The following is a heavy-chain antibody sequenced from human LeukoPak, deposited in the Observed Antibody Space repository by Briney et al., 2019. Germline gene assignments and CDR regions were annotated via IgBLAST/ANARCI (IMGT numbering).Heavy chain of an antibody. D-gene: IGHD3-16*01. J-gene: IGHJ5*02. Sequence: PGGSLRLSCAASGFIFSNYGMNWVRQAPGKGLEWVANIKHDGSEQIYVDSVKGRFTISRDNAKDSVYLQMNSLRAEDTAVYYCTRGLGEHGGVSDRWGQGTLVIVS. V-gene: IGHV3-7*01. CDR2: IKHDGSEQ. CDR3: TRGLGEHGGVSDR. CDR1: GFIFSNYG.